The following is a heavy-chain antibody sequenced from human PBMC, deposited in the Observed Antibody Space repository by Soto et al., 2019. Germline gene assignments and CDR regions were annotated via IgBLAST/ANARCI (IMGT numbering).Heavy chain of an antibody. Sequence: ASVKVSCKASGYTFTSYAMHWVRQAPGQRLEWMGWINAGNGNTKYSQKFQGRVTITRDTSASTAYMELSSLRSGDTAVYYCARGTRDSSGLDYWGQGTLVTVSS. CDR3: ARGTRDSSGLDY. D-gene: IGHD3-22*01. J-gene: IGHJ4*02. V-gene: IGHV1-3*01. CDR2: INAGNGNT. CDR1: GYTFTSYA.